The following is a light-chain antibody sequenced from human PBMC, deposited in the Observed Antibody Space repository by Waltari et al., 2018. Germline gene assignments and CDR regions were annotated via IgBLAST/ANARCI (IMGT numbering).Light chain of an antibody. CDR2: AAS. Sequence: EIVLTQSPGTLSLSPGERVTLSCRASESCSRSLAWYQQKPGQAPRLLIYAASSRATGIPGRVSGSGSGTDFSLTISRLEPEDFAVYYCQHYVRLPATFGQGTKVEI. CDR3: QHYVRLPAT. J-gene: IGKJ1*01. CDR1: ESCSRS. V-gene: IGKV3-20*01.